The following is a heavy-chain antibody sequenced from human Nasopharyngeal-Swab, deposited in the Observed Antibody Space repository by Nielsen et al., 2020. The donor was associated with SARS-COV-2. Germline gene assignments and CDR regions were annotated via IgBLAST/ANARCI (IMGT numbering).Heavy chain of an antibody. D-gene: IGHD3-3*01. CDR3: ARDRLDYDFWSDYFMDV. J-gene: IGHJ6*02. CDR2: ISSSSSYI. V-gene: IGHV3-21*01. Sequence: WIRQPPGKGLEWVSSISSSSSYIYYADSVKGRFTISRDNAKNSLYLQMNSLRAEDMAVYYCARDRLDYDFWSDYFMDVWGQGTPVTVSS.